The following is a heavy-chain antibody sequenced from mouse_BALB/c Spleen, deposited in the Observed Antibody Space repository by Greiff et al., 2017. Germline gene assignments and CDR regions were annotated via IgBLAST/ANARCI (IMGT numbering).Heavy chain of an antibody. CDR1: GFSLTSYG. CDR3: ARGTMITSPFAY. J-gene: IGHJ3*01. D-gene: IGHD2-4*01. V-gene: IGHV2-9*02. Sequence: QVQLQQSGPGLVAPSQSLSITCTVSGFSLTSYGVHWVRQPPGKGLEWLGVIWAVGSTNYNSALMSRLSISKDNSKSQLFLKMNSLQTDDTAMYYCARGTMITSPFAYWGQGTLVTVSA. CDR2: IWAVGST.